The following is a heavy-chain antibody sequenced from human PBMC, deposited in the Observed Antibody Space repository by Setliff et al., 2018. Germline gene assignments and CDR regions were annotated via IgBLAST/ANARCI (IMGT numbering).Heavy chain of an antibody. CDR1: GFTFSTYW. D-gene: IGHD3-22*01. Sequence: PGGSLRLSCVTSGFTFSTYWMHWVRQAPGQGLVWVARISTDGSSIAYADSVKGRFTISRDNAKNTLYLQMNGLRSEDTAVYFCARDRTYDSRGYYPGQYGMDVWGQGTSVTVSS. CDR2: ISTDGSSI. CDR3: ARDRTYDSRGYYPGQYGMDV. V-gene: IGHV3-74*03. J-gene: IGHJ6*02.